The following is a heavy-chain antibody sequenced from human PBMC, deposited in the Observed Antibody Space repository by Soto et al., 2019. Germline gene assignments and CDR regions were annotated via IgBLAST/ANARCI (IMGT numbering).Heavy chain of an antibody. J-gene: IGHJ4*02. D-gene: IGHD1-1*01. CDR2: IIPIFGTA. Sequence: SVKVSGEASGGTFSSYAISWVRQAPGQGLEWMGGIIPIFGTANYAQKFQGRVTITADESTSTAYMELSSLRSEDTAVYYCARGVRNWQFDYWGQGTLVTVSS. V-gene: IGHV1-69*13. CDR1: GGTFSSYA. CDR3: ARGVRNWQFDY.